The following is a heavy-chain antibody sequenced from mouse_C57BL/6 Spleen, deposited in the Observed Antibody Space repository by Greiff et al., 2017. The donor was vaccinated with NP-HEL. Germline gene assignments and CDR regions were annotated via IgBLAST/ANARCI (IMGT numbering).Heavy chain of an antibody. CDR1: GYSITSGYY. V-gene: IGHV3-6*01. J-gene: IGHJ4*01. Sequence: VQLKESGPGLVKPSQSLSLTCSVTGYSITSGYYWNWIRQFPGNKLGWMGYISYDGSNNYNPSLKNRISITRDTSKNQFFLKLNSVTTEDTATYYCARRDGYDGYAMDYWGQGTSVTVSS. CDR3: ARRDGYDGYAMDY. D-gene: IGHD2-2*01. CDR2: ISYDGSN.